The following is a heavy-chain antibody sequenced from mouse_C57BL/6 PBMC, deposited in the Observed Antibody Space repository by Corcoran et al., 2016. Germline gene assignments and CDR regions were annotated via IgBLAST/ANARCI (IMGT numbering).Heavy chain of an antibody. Sequence: EVQLQQSGPVLVKPGPSVKISCKASGFTFTDYYMHWVKQSHGKSLEWIGLVYPYNGGTSYNQKLTGKATLTVDTSSSTAYMEINSMTSEESAVYYCARSQRQSNAMDDWCQGTSVTVSS. CDR2: VYPYNGGT. V-gene: IGHV1-36*01. CDR3: ARSQRQSNAMDD. J-gene: IGHJ4*01. CDR1: GFTFTDYY. D-gene: IGHD3-2*02.